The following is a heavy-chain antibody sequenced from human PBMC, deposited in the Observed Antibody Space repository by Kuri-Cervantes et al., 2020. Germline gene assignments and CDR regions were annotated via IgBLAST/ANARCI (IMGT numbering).Heavy chain of an antibody. Sequence: GESLKISCAASGFTFSTYWMSWVRQAPGRGLEWVASINKDGSETYYADSVKGRFTISRDNAKNSLYLQMNSLRAEDTAVYYCARDVRLGGIMDVWGKGTTVTVSS. CDR2: INKDGSET. V-gene: IGHV3-7*03. D-gene: IGHD1-26*01. CDR1: GFTFSTYW. CDR3: ARDVRLGGIMDV. J-gene: IGHJ6*03.